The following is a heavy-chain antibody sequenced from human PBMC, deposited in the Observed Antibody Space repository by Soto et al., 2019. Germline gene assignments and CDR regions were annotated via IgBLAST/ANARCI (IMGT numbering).Heavy chain of an antibody. D-gene: IGHD2-15*01. J-gene: IGHJ6*02. CDR1: GFTFSAYD. CDR3: ARAYSGRLPRRADYYFAMDV. V-gene: IGHV3-13*05. Sequence: GGSLRLSCAASGFTFSAYDMHWVRQTTGKGLEWVSAIGAADDPYYLGSVKGRFTISRENAKSSLYLQMNSLRAEDTAVYYCARAYSGRLPRRADYYFAMDVWGQGTTVTVSS. CDR2: IGAADDP.